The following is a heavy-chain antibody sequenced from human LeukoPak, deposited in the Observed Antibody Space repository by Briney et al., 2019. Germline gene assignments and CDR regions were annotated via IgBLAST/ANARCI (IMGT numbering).Heavy chain of an antibody. V-gene: IGHV4-39*07. J-gene: IGHJ5*02. CDR3: ARGYSSSWYFNWFDP. D-gene: IGHD6-13*01. CDR1: GGSISSSSYF. CDR2: IYHSGTT. Sequence: SSETLSLTCTVSGGSISSSSYFWGWIRQPPGKGLEWIGSIYHSGTTYYNPSLKSRVTISVDTSKNQFSLKLTSVTAADTAVYYCARGYSSSWYFNWFDPWGQGTLVTVSS.